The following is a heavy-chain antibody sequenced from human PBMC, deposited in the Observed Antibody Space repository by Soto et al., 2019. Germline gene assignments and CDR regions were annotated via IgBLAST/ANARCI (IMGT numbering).Heavy chain of an antibody. Sequence: QVQLQESGPGLVKPSQTLSLTCSVSSDSMNSGGYYWSWIRQHPGKGLEWIGYIYSNGDTYYYPSLKSRVTISVDTSKNQFSLNLTSVTAADTAVYYCARRGGSSSGYYYYAMDVWGQGTTVTVSS. V-gene: IGHV4-31*03. J-gene: IGHJ6*02. CDR2: IYSNGDT. CDR1: SDSMNSGGYY. D-gene: IGHD6-6*01. CDR3: ARRGGSSSGYYYYAMDV.